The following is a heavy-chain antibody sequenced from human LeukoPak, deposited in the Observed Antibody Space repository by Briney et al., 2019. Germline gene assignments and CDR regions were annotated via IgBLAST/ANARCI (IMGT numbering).Heavy chain of an antibody. CDR3: TRDVGTYAFDI. CDR1: GFTFSSYW. D-gene: IGHD1-1*01. CDR2: IKQDGSEK. Sequence: GGSLRLSCAPSGFTFSSYWMSWVRQAPGKGLEWVANIKQDGSEKYYMDSVKGRFTISRDNGKNSLYLQMNSLRAEDTAVYYCTRDVGTYAFDIWGQGTMVTVSS. J-gene: IGHJ3*02. V-gene: IGHV3-7*03.